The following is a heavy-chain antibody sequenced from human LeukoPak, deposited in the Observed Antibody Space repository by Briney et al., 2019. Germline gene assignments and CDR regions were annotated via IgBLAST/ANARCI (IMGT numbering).Heavy chain of an antibody. CDR2: ISGDGGST. Sequence: GGSLRLSCAAPGFIFDNYAIHWVRQAPGKGLEWVSLISGDGGSTFYADSVRGRFTISRDNSKNTLYLQMNSLRAEDTAVYYCAKGLTFYCSGVAAENDALDIWGQGTMVTVSS. CDR3: AKGLTFYCSGVAAENDALDI. V-gene: IGHV3-43*02. D-gene: IGHD2-15*01. CDR1: GFIFDNYA. J-gene: IGHJ3*02.